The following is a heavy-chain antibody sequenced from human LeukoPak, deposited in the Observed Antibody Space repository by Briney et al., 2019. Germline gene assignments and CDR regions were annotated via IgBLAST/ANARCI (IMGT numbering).Heavy chain of an antibody. CDR3: ARAAGAGSDAFAF. CDR1: GFIFSSYG. V-gene: IGHV3-33*01. J-gene: IGHJ3*01. CDR2: IWYDGGNK. D-gene: IGHD6-13*01. Sequence: PGRSLRLSCAASGFIFSSYGMHWVRQAPGKGLEWVATIWYDGGNKYHADSVKGRFTISRDNSKNTLYLQMSSLRAEDTAVYYCARAAGAGSDAFAFWGQGTMVTVSS.